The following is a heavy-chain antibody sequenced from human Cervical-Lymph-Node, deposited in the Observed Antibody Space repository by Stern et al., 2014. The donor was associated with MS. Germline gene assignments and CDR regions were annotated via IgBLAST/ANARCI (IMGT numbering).Heavy chain of an antibody. CDR2: INTNTGNP. CDR1: GYTFTSYA. V-gene: IGHV7-4-1*02. Sequence: VQLVASGSELKKPGASVKVSCKASGYTFTSYAMNWVLQAPGQRLEWMGWINTNTGNPTYAQGFTGRFVFSLDTSVSTAYLQISSLKAEDTAVYYCARGDFWSVQGAFDIWGQGTMVTVSS. CDR3: ARGDFWSVQGAFDI. J-gene: IGHJ3*02. D-gene: IGHD3-3*01.